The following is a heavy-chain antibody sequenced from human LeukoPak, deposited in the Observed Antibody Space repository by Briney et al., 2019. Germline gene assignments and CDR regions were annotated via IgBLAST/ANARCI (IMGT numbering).Heavy chain of an antibody. CDR2: ISSNGGST. D-gene: IGHD6-19*01. CDR1: GFTFSSYA. V-gene: IGHV3-64*01. J-gene: IGHJ4*02. Sequence: GGSLRLSCAASGFTFSSYAMHWVRQAPGKGPEYVSAISSNGGSTYYANSVKGRFTISRDNAKNTLYLQMNSLRAEDTAVYYCARAAGAVYSSGWYAWAYWGQGTLVTVSS. CDR3: ARAAGAVYSSGWYAWAY.